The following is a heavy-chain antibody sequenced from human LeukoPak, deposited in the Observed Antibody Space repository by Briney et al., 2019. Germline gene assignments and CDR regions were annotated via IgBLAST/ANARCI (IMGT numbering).Heavy chain of an antibody. CDR2: ISWDGNVK. D-gene: IGHD1-14*01. CDR1: GFTFNSHA. V-gene: IGHV3-30*04. CDR3: ARDLSTRYSIDY. J-gene: IGHJ4*02. Sequence: GGSLRLSCAASGFTFNSHAMHWVRQAPGEGLEWLAFISWDGNVKYCADSVEGRFTISRDSPKNTLFLQMNSLRAEDTAVYYCARDLSTRYSIDYWGQGTLVTVSS.